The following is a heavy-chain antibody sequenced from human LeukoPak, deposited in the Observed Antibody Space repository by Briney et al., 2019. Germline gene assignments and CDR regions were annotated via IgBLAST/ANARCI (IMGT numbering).Heavy chain of an antibody. CDR2: RDYGGST. J-gene: IGHJ4*02. V-gene: IGHV4-39*01. D-gene: IGHD3-10*01. CDR1: GVSISSSTYY. Sequence: SETLSLTCTVSGVSISSSTYYWVWVPQPPGKGLEWIVNRDYGGSTYYNPSLKSRVTISVDTPNNQFSLKLSSVTAADTAMYYCARRNSGSGNFDCWGQGTLVTVSS. CDR3: ARRNSGSGNFDC.